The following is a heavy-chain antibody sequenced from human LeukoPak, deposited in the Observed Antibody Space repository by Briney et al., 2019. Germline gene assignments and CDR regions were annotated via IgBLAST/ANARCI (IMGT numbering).Heavy chain of an antibody. V-gene: IGHV1-2*02. CDR3: ARDRVGRNEFDY. CDR2: INPNSGGT. D-gene: IGHD1-1*01. J-gene: IGHJ4*02. CDR1: GYTFTGYY. Sequence: ASVKVSCKASGYTFTGYYMHWVRQAPGQGLEWMGWINPNSGGTNYAQKFQGRVTMTRDTSISTAYMELRRLRSDDTAVYYCARDRVGRNEFDYWGQGTLVTVSS.